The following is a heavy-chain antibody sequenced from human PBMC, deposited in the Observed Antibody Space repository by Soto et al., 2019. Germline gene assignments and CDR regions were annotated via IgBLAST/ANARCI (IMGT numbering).Heavy chain of an antibody. Sequence: QVQLVESGGGVVQPGRSLRLSCAASGFTFRSYGMHWVRQAPDKGLEWVAVIWYDGSNKYYADSVKGRFTISRDNSKNTLYLQMNSLRAEDTAVYYCARGGGPTAVLGYWGQGTLVTVSS. CDR2: IWYDGSNK. V-gene: IGHV3-33*01. D-gene: IGHD4-17*01. CDR1: GFTFRSYG. CDR3: ARGGGPTAVLGY. J-gene: IGHJ4*02.